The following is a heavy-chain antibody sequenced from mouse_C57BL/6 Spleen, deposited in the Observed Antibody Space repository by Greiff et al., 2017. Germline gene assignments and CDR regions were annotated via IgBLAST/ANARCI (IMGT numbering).Heavy chain of an antibody. CDR2: IRNKANGYTT. D-gene: IGHD2-3*01. CDR3: ARYWGGTDGSMDY. V-gene: IGHV7-3*01. J-gene: IGHJ4*01. CDR1: GFTFTDYY. Sequence: EVKLMESGGGLVQPGGSLSLSCAASGFTFTDYYMSWVRQPPGKALEWLGFIRNKANGYTTEYSASVKGRFTISRDNSQSILYLQMNALRAEDSATYYCARYWGGTDGSMDYWGQGTSVTVSS.